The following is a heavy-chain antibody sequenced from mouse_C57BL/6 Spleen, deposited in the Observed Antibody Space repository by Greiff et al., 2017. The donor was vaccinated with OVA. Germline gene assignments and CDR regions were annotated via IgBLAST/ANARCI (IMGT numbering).Heavy chain of an antibody. D-gene: IGHD1-1*02. CDR1: GYTFTSYW. CDR3: ARGRVAHWYCDV. Sequence: QVQLQQPGAELVKPGASVKLSCKASGYTFTSYWMHWVKQRPGQGLEWIGMIHPNSGSTNYNEKFKSKATLTVDKSSSTAYMQLSSLTSEDSAVYYCARGRVAHWYCDVWGTGTTVTVSS. V-gene: IGHV1-64*01. J-gene: IGHJ1*03. CDR2: IHPNSGST.